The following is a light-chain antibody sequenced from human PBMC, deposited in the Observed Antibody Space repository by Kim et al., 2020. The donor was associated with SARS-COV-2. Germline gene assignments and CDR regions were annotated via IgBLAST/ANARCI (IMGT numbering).Light chain of an antibody. CDR1: SSNIGSDT. CDR3: AAWDYSLNGPV. Sequence: QSVLTQPPSASGTPGQRVTISCSVSSSNIGSDTVDWYQHLPGAAPQLLIYNNNQRPSGVPDRFSASKSGTSASLAISGLQSEDEADYYCAAWDYSLNGPVFGGGTQLTVL. J-gene: IGLJ3*02. V-gene: IGLV1-44*01. CDR2: NNN.